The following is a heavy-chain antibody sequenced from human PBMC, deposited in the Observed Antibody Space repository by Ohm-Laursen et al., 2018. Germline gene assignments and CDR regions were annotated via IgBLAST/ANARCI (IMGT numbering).Heavy chain of an antibody. V-gene: IGHV3-33*06. CDR1: GFTFSIYG. CDR3: AKDLEGDYYFDY. D-gene: IGHD1-1*01. J-gene: IGHJ4*02. CDR2: MWANGRDK. Sequence: SLRLSCAASGFTFSIYGIHWVRQAPGKGLEWVAVMWANGRDKYYADSVKGRFTVSRDNSKNMLFLQMNSLRAEDTAVYYCAKDLEGDYYFDYWGQGTLVTVSS.